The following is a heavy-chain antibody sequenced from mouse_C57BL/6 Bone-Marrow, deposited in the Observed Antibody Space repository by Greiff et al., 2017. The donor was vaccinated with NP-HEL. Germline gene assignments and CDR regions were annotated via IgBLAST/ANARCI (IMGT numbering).Heavy chain of an antibody. CDR1: GFTFSDYY. V-gene: IGHV5-12*01. CDR3: ARHEGITTALDFDY. J-gene: IGHJ2*01. Sequence: EVKLVESGGGLVQPGGSLKLSCAASGFTFSDYYMYWVRQTPEKRLEWVAYISNGGGSTYYPDTVKGRFTISRDNAKNTLYLQMSRLKSEDTAMYYCARHEGITTALDFDYWGQGTTLTVSS. D-gene: IGHD1-2*01. CDR2: ISNGGGST.